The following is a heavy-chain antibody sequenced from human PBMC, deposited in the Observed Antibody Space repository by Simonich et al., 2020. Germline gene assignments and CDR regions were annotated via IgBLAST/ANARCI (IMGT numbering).Heavy chain of an antibody. J-gene: IGHJ4*02. CDR1: GFTFSSYA. CDR2: ISGSGGST. Sequence: EVQLLESGGGLVQPGGSLRLSCAASGFTFSSYAMSWVRQAPGQGWEWVSEISGSGGSTYYADTVKGRFTISRDNSKNTLYLQMNSLRAEDTAVYYCATYYFDYWGQGTLVTVSS. CDR3: ATYYFDY. V-gene: IGHV3-23*01.